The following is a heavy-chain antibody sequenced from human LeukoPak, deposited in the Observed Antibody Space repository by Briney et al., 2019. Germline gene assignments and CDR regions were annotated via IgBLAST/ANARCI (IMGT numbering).Heavy chain of an antibody. CDR1: GFTFSSHW. J-gene: IGHJ4*02. V-gene: IGHV3-7*03. D-gene: IGHD3-3*01. Sequence: PGGSLRLSCAASGFTFSSHWMSWVRQPPGKGLERVATINQDGSEKYYVGSVNGRFTISRDNAKNSLYLQMNSLRAEDTGMYYCARAFGRPTTFDYWGQGTLVTVSS. CDR3: ARAFGRPTTFDY. CDR2: INQDGSEK.